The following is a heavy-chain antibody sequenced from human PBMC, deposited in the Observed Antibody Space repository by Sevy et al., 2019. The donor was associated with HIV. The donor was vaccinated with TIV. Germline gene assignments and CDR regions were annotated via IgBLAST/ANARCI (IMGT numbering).Heavy chain of an antibody. V-gene: IGHV3-23*01. Sequence: GGSLRLSCAVSGFRFDYYAMTWVRQAPGKGLEWVSTISSNGLSTYYTDSVKGRFTISRDNFKNTLYLQMNSLRVEDTAVYFCAKDVPRDFWSAYSPGDFDYWGQGSLVTVSS. D-gene: IGHD3-3*01. J-gene: IGHJ4*02. CDR2: ISSNGLST. CDR1: GFRFDYYA. CDR3: AKDVPRDFWSAYSPGDFDY.